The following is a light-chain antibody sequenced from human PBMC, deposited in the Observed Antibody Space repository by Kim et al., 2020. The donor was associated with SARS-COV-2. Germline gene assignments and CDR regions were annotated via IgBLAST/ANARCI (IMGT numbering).Light chain of an antibody. Sequence: GDRVTITCRARQTLDRWLAWYQHKPGQPPNLLIYDASSLQSGVPSRFSGNGSGTEFTLTISNVQADDFGTYYCQQYYSYWYSFGQGTKLEI. V-gene: IGKV1-5*01. CDR3: QQYYSYWYS. CDR2: DAS. CDR1: QTLDRW. J-gene: IGKJ2*01.